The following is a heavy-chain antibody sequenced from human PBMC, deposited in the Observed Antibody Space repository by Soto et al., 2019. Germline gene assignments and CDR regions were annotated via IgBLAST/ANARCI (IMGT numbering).Heavy chain of an antibody. CDR1: GGSFSGYY. D-gene: IGHD3-16*01. J-gene: IGHJ4*02. CDR2: IYYSGST. CDR3: ARDLGDGLLDY. V-gene: IGHV4-31*11. Sequence: TSETLSLTCAVYGGSFSGYYWSWIRQHPGKGLEWIGYIYYSGSTYYNPSLKSRVTISLDTSKNQFSLRLSSVTAADTAVYYCARDLGDGLLDYRGQGTLVTVSS.